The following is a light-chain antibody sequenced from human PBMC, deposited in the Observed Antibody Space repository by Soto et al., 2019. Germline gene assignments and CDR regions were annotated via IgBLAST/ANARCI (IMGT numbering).Light chain of an antibody. CDR1: SGSVASNY. J-gene: IGLJ2*01. V-gene: IGLV6-57*04. CDR2: DDN. CDR3: PSYDSSSVV. Sequence: NFMLTQPHSVSESPGKTVTISCTRSSGSVASNYVQWYQQRPGSAPSAVIYDDNQRPSGVPDRFSGSIDSSSNSASLTISGLNTEDEADYYCPSYDSSSVVFGGGTKVTVL.